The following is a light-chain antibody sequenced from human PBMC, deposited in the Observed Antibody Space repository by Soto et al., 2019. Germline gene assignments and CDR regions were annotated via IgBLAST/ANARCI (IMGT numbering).Light chain of an antibody. CDR3: QQYGSSPYT. V-gene: IGKV3-20*01. CDR1: QSGSSSY. J-gene: IGKJ2*01. Sequence: EIVLTQSPGTLSMSPGERATLSCRASQSGSSSYLAWYQQKPGQPPRLLIYGASSRATGSPDRFSGSWSGTDFTLTISRLEPEDFAVYYCQQYGSSPYTFGQGTKLEIK. CDR2: GAS.